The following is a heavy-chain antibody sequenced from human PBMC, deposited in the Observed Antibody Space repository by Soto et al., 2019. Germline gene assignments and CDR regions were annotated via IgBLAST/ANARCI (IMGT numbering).Heavy chain of an antibody. J-gene: IGHJ4*02. CDR2: INAGNSNT. Sequence: QVQLVQSGAEVKKPGASVKVSCKASGYTFTSYAMHWVRQAPGQRLEWMGWINAGNSNTKYSQKFQGRVTITRDTSASTAYMELSSLRSEDTAVYYCARPTIAAAGALDYWGQGTLVTVSS. CDR1: GYTFTSYA. CDR3: ARPTIAAAGALDY. V-gene: IGHV1-3*01. D-gene: IGHD6-13*01.